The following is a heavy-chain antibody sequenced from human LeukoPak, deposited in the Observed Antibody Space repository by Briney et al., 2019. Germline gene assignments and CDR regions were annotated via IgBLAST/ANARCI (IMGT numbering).Heavy chain of an antibody. J-gene: IGHJ3*02. D-gene: IGHD3-22*01. CDR1: GASISSSY. Sequence: PSETLSLTCTVSGASISSSYWSWVRQPPGKRLEWIGFIYYNGNTNSNPSLKSRVTISADTSMNQFSLKLTSVTAADTAVYYCVRGNYDNRGYSNAFDIWGQGAMVTVSS. V-gene: IGHV4-59*12. CDR3: VRGNYDNRGYSNAFDI. CDR2: IYYNGNT.